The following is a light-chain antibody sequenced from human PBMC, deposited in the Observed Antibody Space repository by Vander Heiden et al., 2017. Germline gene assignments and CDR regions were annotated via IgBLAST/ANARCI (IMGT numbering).Light chain of an antibody. CDR3: CSYAGSVV. V-gene: IGLV2-23*02. CDR1: SSDVGSYNL. CDR2: EVS. J-gene: IGLJ2*01. Sequence: QSALHQPSPVSGAPGQSITISCTGTSSDVGSYNLVSWYQQHPGKAPKLMIYEVSKRPSGVSNRFSGSKSGNTASLTISGLQAEDEADYYCCSYAGSVVFGGGTKLTVL.